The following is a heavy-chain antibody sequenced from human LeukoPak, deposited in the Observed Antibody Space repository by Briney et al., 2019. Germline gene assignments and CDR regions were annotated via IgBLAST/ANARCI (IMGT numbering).Heavy chain of an antibody. CDR3: ARDPHPGEYFDWLCT. CDR2: IIPIFGTA. Sequence: SVKVSCTASGGTFSSYAISWVRQAPGQGLEWMGGIIPIFGTANYAQKFQGRVTITADESTSTAYMELSSLRSEDTAVYYCARDPHPGEYFDWLCTWGQGTLVTVSS. D-gene: IGHD3-9*01. J-gene: IGHJ5*02. CDR1: GGTFSSYA. V-gene: IGHV1-69*13.